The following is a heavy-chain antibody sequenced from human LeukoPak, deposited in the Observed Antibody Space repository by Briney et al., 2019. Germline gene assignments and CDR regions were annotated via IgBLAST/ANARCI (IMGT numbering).Heavy chain of an antibody. J-gene: IGHJ4*02. CDR3: ARVSYDSSGYYSGGYDY. V-gene: IGHV3-21*01. CDR2: ISSGSSYI. D-gene: IGHD3-22*01. Sequence: GGSLRLSCAASGFTFSSYTINWVRQAPGKGLECVSSISSGSSYIYYSESVKGRFTISRDNAKNSLYLQMNSLRAEDTAVYYCARVSYDSSGYYSGGYDYWGQGTLVTVSS. CDR1: GFTFSSYT.